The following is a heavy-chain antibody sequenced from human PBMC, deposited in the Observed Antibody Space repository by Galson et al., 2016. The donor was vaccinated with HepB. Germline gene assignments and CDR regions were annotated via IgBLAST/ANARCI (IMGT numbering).Heavy chain of an antibody. V-gene: IGHV1-18*01. D-gene: IGHD1-26*01. Sequence: SVKVSCKASGYSFTTYGVSWVRQAPGQGLEWMGWISAYNGDTNYAQNLQGRVTMTTDTSTSTVYMDLRSLRSDDTAVHYCARDPDPYSGSYFDLWGQGTLVTVYS. CDR3: ARDPDPYSGSYFDL. CDR1: GYSFTTYG. J-gene: IGHJ4*02. CDR2: ISAYNGDT.